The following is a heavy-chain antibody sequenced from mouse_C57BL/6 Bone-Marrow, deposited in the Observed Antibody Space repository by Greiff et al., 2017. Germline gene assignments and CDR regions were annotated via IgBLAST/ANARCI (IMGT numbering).Heavy chain of an antibody. J-gene: IGHJ3*01. Sequence: EVMLVESGGDLVKPGGSLKLSCAASGFTFSSYGMSWVRQTPDKRLEWVATISSGGSYTYYPDSVKGRFTISRDNAKNTLYLQMSSLKSEDTAMYYCARRFGTPFAYWGQGTLVTVSA. CDR2: ISSGGSYT. CDR3: ARRFGTPFAY. CDR1: GFTFSSYG. D-gene: IGHD4-1*01. V-gene: IGHV5-6*02.